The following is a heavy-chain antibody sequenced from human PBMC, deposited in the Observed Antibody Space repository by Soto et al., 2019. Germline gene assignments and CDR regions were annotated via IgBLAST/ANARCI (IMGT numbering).Heavy chain of an antibody. V-gene: IGHV5-51*01. CDR3: ARLLGYCSGGSCFRYYMDV. J-gene: IGHJ6*03. CDR1: GYSFTSYW. D-gene: IGHD2-15*01. CDR2: IYPGDSDT. Sequence: PGESLKISCKGSGYSFTSYWIGWVRQMPGKGLEWMGIIYPGDSDTRYSPSFQGQVTISADKSISTAYLQWSSLKASDTAMYYCARLLGYCSGGSCFRYYMDVWGKGTTVTVS.